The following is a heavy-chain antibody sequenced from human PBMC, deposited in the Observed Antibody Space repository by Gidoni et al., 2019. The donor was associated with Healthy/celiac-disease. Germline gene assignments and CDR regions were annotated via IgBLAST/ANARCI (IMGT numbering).Heavy chain of an antibody. CDR3: AREVVTAYYFDY. V-gene: IGHV4-59*01. D-gene: IGHD2-21*02. CDR2: IYYSGST. J-gene: IGHJ4*02. Sequence: SWIRQPPGKGLEWIGYIYYSGSTNYNPSLKSRVTISVDTSKNQFSLKLSSVTAADTAVYYCAREVVTAYYFDYWGQGTLVTVSS.